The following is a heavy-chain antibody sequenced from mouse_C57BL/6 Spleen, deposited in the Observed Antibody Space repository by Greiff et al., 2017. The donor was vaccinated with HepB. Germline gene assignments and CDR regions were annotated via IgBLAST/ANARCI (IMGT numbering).Heavy chain of an antibody. CDR3: ARRPIYYDYDGYFDV. CDR2: ISSGSSTI. CDR1: GFTFSDYG. Sequence: EVKLVESGGGLVKPGGSLKLSCAASGFTFSDYGMHWVRQAPEKGLEWVAYISSGSSTIYYADTVKGRFTISRDNAKNTLFLQMTSLRSEDTAMYYCARRPIYYDYDGYFDVWGTGTTVTVSS. J-gene: IGHJ1*03. V-gene: IGHV5-17*01. D-gene: IGHD2-4*01.